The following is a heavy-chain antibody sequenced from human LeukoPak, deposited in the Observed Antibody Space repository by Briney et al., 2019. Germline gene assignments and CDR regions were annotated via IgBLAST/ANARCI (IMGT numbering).Heavy chain of an antibody. CDR3: ALLTTVTPWYFDY. J-gene: IGHJ4*02. D-gene: IGHD4-17*01. Sequence: SVKVSCKASGGTFSSYAISWVRQAPGQGLEWMGRIIPIFGIANYAQKFQGRVTITADKSTSTAYMELSSLRSEDTAVYYCALLTTVTPWYFDYWGQGTLVTVSS. CDR1: GGTFSSYA. V-gene: IGHV1-69*04. CDR2: IIPIFGIA.